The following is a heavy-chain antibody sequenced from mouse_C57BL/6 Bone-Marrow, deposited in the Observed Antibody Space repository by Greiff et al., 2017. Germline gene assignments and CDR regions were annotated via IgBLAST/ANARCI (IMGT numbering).Heavy chain of an antibody. CDR3: ARGYHYFDY. Sequence: EVKLVESGGGLVQPGGSLSLSCAASGFTFTDYYMSWVRQPPGKALEWLGFIRNKANGHTTEYSASVKGRFTISRDNSQSILYLQMNALSTENVATYYYARGYHYFDYWGQGTTLTVSS. CDR2: IRNKANGHTT. D-gene: IGHD5-1-1*01. V-gene: IGHV7-3*01. CDR1: GFTFTDYY. J-gene: IGHJ2*01.